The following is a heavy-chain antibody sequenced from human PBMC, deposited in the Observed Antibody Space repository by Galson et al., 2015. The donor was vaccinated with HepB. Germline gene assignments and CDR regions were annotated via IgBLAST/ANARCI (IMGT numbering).Heavy chain of an antibody. D-gene: IGHD6-25*01. CDR2: ISSTSSSI. Sequence: SLRLSCAASGFTFSNAWMNWVRQAPGKGLEWLSYISSTSSSISNADSVKGRFTISRDNAKNSLYLQMNSLRAEDTAVYYCARGKYGSGGYYYYGLDVWGQGTTVTVSS. J-gene: IGHJ6*02. V-gene: IGHV3-48*04. CDR1: GFTFSNAW. CDR3: ARGKYGSGGYYYYGLDV.